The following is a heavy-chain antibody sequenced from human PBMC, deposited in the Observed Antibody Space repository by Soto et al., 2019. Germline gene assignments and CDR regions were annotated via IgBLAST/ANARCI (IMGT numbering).Heavy chain of an antibody. CDR1: GFTFSSYA. CDR2: ISGSGGST. J-gene: IGHJ4*02. D-gene: IGHD4-17*01. CDR3: AKDSAAYGDYAFGY. V-gene: IGHV3-23*01. Sequence: GGSLRLSCAASGFTFSSYAMSWVRQAPGKGLEWVSAISGSGGSTYYADSVKGRFTISRDNSKNTLYLQMNSLRVEDTAVYYCAKDSAAYGDYAFGYWGQGTLVTVSS.